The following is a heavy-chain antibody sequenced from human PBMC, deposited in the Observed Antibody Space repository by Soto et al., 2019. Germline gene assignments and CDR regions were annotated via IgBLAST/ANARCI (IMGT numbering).Heavy chain of an antibody. Sequence: PGGSLRLSCTASGFTCGDYAMSWFRQAPGKGLEWVGFIRSKAYGGTTEYAASVKGRFTISRDDSKSIAYLQMNSLKTEDTAVYYCTRDGDRGYYYYGMDVWGQGTTVTVSS. CDR2: IRSKAYGGTT. J-gene: IGHJ6*02. CDR1: GFTCGDYA. CDR3: TRDGDRGYYYYGMDV. D-gene: IGHD3-10*01. V-gene: IGHV3-49*03.